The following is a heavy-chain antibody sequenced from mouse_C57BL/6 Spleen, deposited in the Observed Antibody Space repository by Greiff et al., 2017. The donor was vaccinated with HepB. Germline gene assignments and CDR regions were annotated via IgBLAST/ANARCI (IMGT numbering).Heavy chain of an antibody. V-gene: IGHV1-4*01. D-gene: IGHD1-1*01. CDR3: ARSPTVVDGMDY. CDR1: GYTFTSYT. CDR2: INPSSGYT. J-gene: IGHJ4*01. Sequence: QVQLQQSGAELARPGASVKMSCKASGYTFTSYTMHWVKQRPGQGLEWIGYINPSSGYTKYNQKFKDKATLTADKASSKAYMQLSSLTSEDSAVYYCARSPTVVDGMDYWGQGTSVTVSS.